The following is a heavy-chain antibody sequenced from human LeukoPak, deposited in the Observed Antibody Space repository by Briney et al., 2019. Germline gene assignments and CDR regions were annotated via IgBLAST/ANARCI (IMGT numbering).Heavy chain of an antibody. CDR1: GYTFTGYY. Sequence: ASVKVSCKASGYTFTGYYMHWVRQAPGQGLEWMGWINPNSGGTNYAQKFQGRVTMTRDTSISTAYMELSRLRSDDTAVYYCARDFSHYYDSSGYHFDYWGQGTLVTVSS. CDR2: INPNSGGT. V-gene: IGHV1-2*02. D-gene: IGHD3-22*01. J-gene: IGHJ4*02. CDR3: ARDFSHYYDSSGYHFDY.